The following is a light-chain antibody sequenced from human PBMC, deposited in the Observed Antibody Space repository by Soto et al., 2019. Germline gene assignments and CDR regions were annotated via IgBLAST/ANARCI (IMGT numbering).Light chain of an antibody. Sequence: DIQMTQSPSSLSASVGDRVTLTCRASQNIRGYLNWYQQKPGKAPNLLIYAASTLKSGVPSRFSGSGFGTDFTLTISSLQPDDFATYYCQQSYNTPPGATFGPGTKVDIK. CDR2: AAS. CDR1: QNIRGY. J-gene: IGKJ3*01. V-gene: IGKV1-39*01. CDR3: QQSYNTPPGAT.